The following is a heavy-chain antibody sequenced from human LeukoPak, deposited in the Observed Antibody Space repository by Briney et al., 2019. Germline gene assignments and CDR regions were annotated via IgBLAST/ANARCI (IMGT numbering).Heavy chain of an antibody. D-gene: IGHD2-2*01. Sequence: SETLSLTCAVSGYSISSGYYWGWIRPPPGKGLEWIGSIYHSGSTYYNPSLKSRVTISVDTSKNQFSLKLSSVTAADTAVYYCARLPIVVVPAARGYSYGIDYWGQGTLVTVSS. CDR2: IYHSGST. CDR1: GYSISSGYY. CDR3: ARLPIVVVPAARGYSYGIDY. V-gene: IGHV4-38-2*01. J-gene: IGHJ4*02.